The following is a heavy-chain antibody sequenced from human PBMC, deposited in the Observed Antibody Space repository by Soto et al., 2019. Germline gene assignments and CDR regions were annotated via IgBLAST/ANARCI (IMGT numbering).Heavy chain of an antibody. Sequence: EVQLLESGGGLVQPGGSLRLSCAASGITISNYPMSWVRQAPGKGLDWVSVISGSGDRTYYADSAKGRFTISKDISRKSMSLQRDRLGVEDTSVYFCVKADDCYQSTAPLWGQGTLVTVSS. V-gene: IGHV3-23*01. CDR2: ISGSGDRT. CDR3: VKADDCYQSTAPL. D-gene: IGHD2-21*01. J-gene: IGHJ4*02. CDR1: GITISNYP.